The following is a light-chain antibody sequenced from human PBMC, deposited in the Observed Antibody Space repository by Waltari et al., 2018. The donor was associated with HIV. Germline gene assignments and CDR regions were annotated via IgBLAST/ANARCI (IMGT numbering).Light chain of an antibody. CDR2: GAS. CDR1: QTVRFS. V-gene: IGKV1D-16*01. Sequence: DLQITQSPPSLSASAGQRFTITCRASQTVRFSLAWYQQRPGKAPKSLVYGASKLQTEVPSRFSAGGSGTNFSLTISSLKPEDFATYICQQYYTFPRTFGRGTRVDMK. J-gene: IGKJ1*01. CDR3: QQYYTFPRT.